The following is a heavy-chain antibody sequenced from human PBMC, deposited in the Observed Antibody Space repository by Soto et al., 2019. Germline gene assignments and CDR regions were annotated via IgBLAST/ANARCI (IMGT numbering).Heavy chain of an antibody. CDR1: GYTFTSYG. CDR3: ARVYDSSGYYPTYFDY. J-gene: IGHJ4*02. D-gene: IGHD3-22*01. CDR2: ISAYNGNT. Sequence: ASVKVSCKASGYTFTSYGISWVRQAPGQGLEWMGWISAYNGNTNYAQKLQGRVTMTTDTSTSTAYMELRSLRSDDTAVYYCARVYDSSGYYPTYFDYWGQGTLVTVSS. V-gene: IGHV1-18*04.